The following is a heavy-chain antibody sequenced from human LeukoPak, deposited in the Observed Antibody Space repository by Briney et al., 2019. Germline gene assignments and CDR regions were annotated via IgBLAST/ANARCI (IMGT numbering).Heavy chain of an antibody. D-gene: IGHD6-13*01. J-gene: IGHJ5*02. CDR3: ARIQLYRAAAGWFDP. Sequence: SGTLSLTCAVSGGSISSSNWWSWVRQPPGRGLEWIGEIYHTGSTNYNPSLKSRVTISVDKSKNQFSLKLSSVTAADTAVYYCARIQLYRAAAGWFDPWGQGTLVTVSS. V-gene: IGHV4-4*02. CDR2: IYHTGST. CDR1: GGSISSSNW.